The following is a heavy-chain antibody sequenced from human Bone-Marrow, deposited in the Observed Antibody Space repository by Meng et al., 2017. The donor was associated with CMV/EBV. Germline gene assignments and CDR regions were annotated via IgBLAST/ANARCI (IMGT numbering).Heavy chain of an antibody. CDR1: GYTFTGNF. V-gene: IGHV1-2*02. CDR2: INPNSGGI. D-gene: IGHD2-2*01. CDR3: ARLARLSSRGYCSSTSCHYYYYGMDV. Sequence: ASVKVSRKASGYTFTGNFIHWVRQAPGQGLEWMGWINPNSGGINLAQKFQGRVTMTRDTSISTAYMELSRLRSDDTAVYYCARLARLSSRGYCSSTSCHYYYYGMDVWGQGTTVTVSS. J-gene: IGHJ6*02.